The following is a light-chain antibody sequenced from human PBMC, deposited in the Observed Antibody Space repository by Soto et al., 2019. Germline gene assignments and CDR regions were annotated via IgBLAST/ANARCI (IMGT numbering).Light chain of an antibody. Sequence: QSVLTQPPSVSEAPGQRVTISFTGSSSNIGAGYEAHWYQQVPGTAPKLLIYENNNRPSGVPDRFSGAKSGTSASLAITGLQAEYEAEYYCQSYDSSLSGYVFGTGTKVTVL. CDR2: ENN. J-gene: IGLJ1*01. CDR3: QSYDSSLSGYV. CDR1: SSNIGAGYE. V-gene: IGLV1-40*01.